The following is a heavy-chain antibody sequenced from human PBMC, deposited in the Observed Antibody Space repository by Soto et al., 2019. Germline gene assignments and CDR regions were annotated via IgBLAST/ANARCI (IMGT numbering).Heavy chain of an antibody. D-gene: IGHD6-6*01. J-gene: IGHJ6*02. CDR2: IYYSGST. CDR3: ARGGSSSSEYYSGMEV. V-gene: IGHV4-39*01. Sequence: QLQLQESGPGLVKPSETLSLTCTVSVGSISSSSYYWGLIRQPPGKGLEWIGSIYYSGSTYYNPSLKCRATISVDTSKNQFSLKLSSVTAADTAVYYCARGGSSSSEYYSGMEVWGQGTTVTVSS. CDR1: VGSISSSSYY.